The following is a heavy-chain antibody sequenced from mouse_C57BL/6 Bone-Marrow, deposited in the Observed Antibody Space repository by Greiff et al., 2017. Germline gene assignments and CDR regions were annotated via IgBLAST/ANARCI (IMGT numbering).Heavy chain of an antibody. D-gene: IGHD2-4*01. CDR3: ARSGDYDVGAWFAY. J-gene: IGHJ3*01. V-gene: IGHV1-61*01. Sequence: VQLQQPGAELVRPGSSVKLSCKASGYTFTSYWMDWVKQRPGQGLEWIGNIYPSDSETHYNQKFKDKATLTVDKSSSTAYMQRSSLTSEDSAVYYCARSGDYDVGAWFAYWGRGTLVTVSA. CDR2: IYPSDSET. CDR1: GYTFTSYW.